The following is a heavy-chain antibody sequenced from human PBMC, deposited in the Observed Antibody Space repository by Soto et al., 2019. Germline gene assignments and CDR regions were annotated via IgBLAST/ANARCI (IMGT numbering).Heavy chain of an antibody. V-gene: IGHV4-31*03. CDR3: ASHHDYGDSYYFDY. D-gene: IGHD4-17*01. Sequence: SETLSLTCTVSGGSISSGGYYWSWIRQHPGKGLEWIGYIYYSGSTYYNPSLKSRVTISVDTSKNQFSLKLSSVTAADTAVYYCASHHDYGDSYYFDYWGQGTLVTVSS. J-gene: IGHJ4*02. CDR2: IYYSGST. CDR1: GGSISSGGYY.